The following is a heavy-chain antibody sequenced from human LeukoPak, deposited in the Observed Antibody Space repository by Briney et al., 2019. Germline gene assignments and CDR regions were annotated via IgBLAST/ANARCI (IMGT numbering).Heavy chain of an antibody. CDR1: GFTFSSYS. D-gene: IGHD4-17*01. CDR2: ISSSSSYI. CDR3: ARVGSPLYGDYVRDYYGMDV. Sequence: GGSLRLSCAASGFTFSSYSMNWVRQAPGKGLEWVSSISSSSSYIYYADSVKGRFTISRDNAKNTLLLQMNSLRAEDTAVYYCARVGSPLYGDYVRDYYGMDVWGQGTTVTVSS. J-gene: IGHJ6*02. V-gene: IGHV3-21*01.